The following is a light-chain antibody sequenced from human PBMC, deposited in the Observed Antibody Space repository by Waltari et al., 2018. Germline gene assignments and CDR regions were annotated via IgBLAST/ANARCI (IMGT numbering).Light chain of an antibody. Sequence: QSVLTQPPSASGTPGQRVTIPCSGSSSNIGSNYVSWYQQLPGTAPKLLIYRNNQRPSGVPDRFSGSKSGTSASLAISGLRSEDEADYYCASWDDSLSVVVFGGGTKLTVL. J-gene: IGLJ2*01. V-gene: IGLV1-47*01. CDR3: ASWDDSLSVVV. CDR1: SSNIGSNY. CDR2: RNN.